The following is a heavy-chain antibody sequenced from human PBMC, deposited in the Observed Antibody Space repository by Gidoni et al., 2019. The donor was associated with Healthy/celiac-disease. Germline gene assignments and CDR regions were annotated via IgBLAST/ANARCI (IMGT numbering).Heavy chain of an antibody. J-gene: IGHJ6*02. V-gene: IGHV1-2*04. CDR1: GYTFTGYY. Sequence: QVQLVQSGAEVKKPGASVKVSCKASGYTFTGYYMHWVRPAPGQGLEWMGWINPNSGGTNYAQKSQGWVTMTRDTSSSTAYMELSRLRSDDTAVYYCARGVNQGYYYGMDVWGQGTTVTVSS. CDR2: INPNSGGT. CDR3: ARGVNQGYYYGMDV.